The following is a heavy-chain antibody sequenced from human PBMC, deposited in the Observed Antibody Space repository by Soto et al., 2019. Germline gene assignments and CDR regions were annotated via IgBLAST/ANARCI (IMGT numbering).Heavy chain of an antibody. Sequence: EVQLVESGGGLVQPGGSLRLSCAASGFTFSSYWMSWVRQAPGKGLEWVANIKQDGSEKYYVDSVKGRFTISRDNAKNSLYLQKNSLRAEDTAVYYCARVYEDLSYYYYYMDVWGKGTTVTVSS. CDR3: ARVYEDLSYYYYYMDV. J-gene: IGHJ6*03. CDR2: IKQDGSEK. D-gene: IGHD3-3*01. CDR1: GFTFSSYW. V-gene: IGHV3-7*01.